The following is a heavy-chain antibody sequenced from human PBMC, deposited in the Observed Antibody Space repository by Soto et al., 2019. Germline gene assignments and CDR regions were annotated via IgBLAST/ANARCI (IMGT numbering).Heavy chain of an antibody. J-gene: IGHJ4*02. CDR2: INPKSGGT. Sequence: QVQLLQSGAEVKKPGASVKVSCKASGDTFTANYIHWVRQAPGQGVEWMGWINPKSGGTKYPQKFQGRVTMTRYTSLSTVYMQLTRLTSDDTAVYYCARDLAKGGGSAGFDYWGQGTLVTVSS. CDR3: ARDLAKGGGSAGFDY. CDR1: GDTFTANY. D-gene: IGHD1-26*01. V-gene: IGHV1-2*02.